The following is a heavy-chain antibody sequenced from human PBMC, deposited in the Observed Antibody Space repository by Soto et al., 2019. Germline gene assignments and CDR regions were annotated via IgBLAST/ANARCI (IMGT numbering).Heavy chain of an antibody. CDR2: IYYSGST. J-gene: IGHJ4*02. D-gene: IGHD2-8*01. V-gene: IGHV4-39*01. Sequence: SETLSLTCTVSGDSISSSNYYWGWIRQPPGKGLEWIGNIYYSGSTYYNPSLKSRVTISVDTSKNQFSLKLSSVTAADTAVYYCARSGLYDATWTNFDYWGQGTLVTVSS. CDR1: GDSISSSNYY. CDR3: ARSGLYDATWTNFDY.